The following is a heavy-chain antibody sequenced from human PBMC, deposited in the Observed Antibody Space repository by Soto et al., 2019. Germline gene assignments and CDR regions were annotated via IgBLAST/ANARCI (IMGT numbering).Heavy chain of an antibody. J-gene: IGHJ4*02. Sequence: QVQLVESGGRAVQPGRSLRLACATSGFTFRNFGMQWARQAPGKGLEWVAVIWSDGNKTFYRNSVKGRFTISRDNAENTLFLQMNSLRVEDTAFYYCARSQYCSSASCFAFDYWGRGTLVTVSS. D-gene: IGHD2-2*01. CDR1: GFTFRNFG. V-gene: IGHV3-33*01. CDR3: ARSQYCSSASCFAFDY. CDR2: IWSDGNKT.